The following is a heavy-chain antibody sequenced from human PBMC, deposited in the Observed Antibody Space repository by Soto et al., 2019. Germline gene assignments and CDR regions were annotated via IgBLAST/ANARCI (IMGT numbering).Heavy chain of an antibody. CDR3: AKLGVDTGFRGAFDI. CDR1: GFTFDDYA. CDR2: ISWNSGSI. Sequence: LRLSCAASGFTFDDYAMHWVRQAPGKGLEWVSGISWNSGSIGYADSVKGRFTISRDNAKNSLYLQMNSLRAEDTALYYCAKLGVDTGFRGAFDIWGQGTMVTVSS. V-gene: IGHV3-9*01. J-gene: IGHJ3*02. D-gene: IGHD5-18*01.